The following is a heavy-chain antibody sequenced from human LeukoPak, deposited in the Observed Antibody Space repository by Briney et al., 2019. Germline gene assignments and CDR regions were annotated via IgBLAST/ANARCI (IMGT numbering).Heavy chain of an antibody. V-gene: IGHV1-24*01. Sequence: GASVSVSCKVSGYSLTGLSTYWVRQAPGKGLEWMGGFDLDGGENVYAQKFEGRVTMPKDTSTSTAYMELRSLRSDDTAVYYCARGERRPRYYYYYMDVWGKGTTVTVSS. J-gene: IGHJ6*03. CDR2: FDLDGGEN. CDR1: GYSLTGLS. D-gene: IGHD1-1*01. CDR3: ARGERRPRYYYYYMDV.